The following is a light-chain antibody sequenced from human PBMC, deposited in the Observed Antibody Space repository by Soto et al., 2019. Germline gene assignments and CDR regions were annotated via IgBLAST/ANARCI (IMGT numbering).Light chain of an antibody. CDR1: NRDVGSYNL. Sequence: QSALTQPASVSGSPGQSITIACTGTNRDVGSYNLVSWYQQRPGEAPKLIISEVRNRPSGISYRFTGSKSGNTASLTISGLQAADEADYYCSSYTTTSTLVFGGGTKVTVL. CDR3: SSYTTTSTLV. V-gene: IGLV2-14*01. J-gene: IGLJ3*02. CDR2: EVR.